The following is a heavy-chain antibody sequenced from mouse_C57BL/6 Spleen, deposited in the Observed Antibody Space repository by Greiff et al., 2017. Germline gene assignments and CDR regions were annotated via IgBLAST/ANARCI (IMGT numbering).Heavy chain of an antibody. V-gene: IGHV5-6*01. CDR1: GFTFSSYG. D-gene: IGHD2-4*01. Sequence: EVQLVESGGDFVKPGGSLKLSCAASGFTFSSYGMSWVRQTPDQRLEWVATISSGGSYTYYPDSVKGRFTISRDNAKNTLYLQMSSLTSEDTAMYYCAKHYYYYDNYFDDWGQGTTLTVAS. CDR3: AKHYYYYDNYFDD. CDR2: ISSGGSYT. J-gene: IGHJ2*01.